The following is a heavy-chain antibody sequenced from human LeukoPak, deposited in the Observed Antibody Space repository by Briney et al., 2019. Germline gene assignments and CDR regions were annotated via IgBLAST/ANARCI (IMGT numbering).Heavy chain of an antibody. CDR3: AELGITMIRGV. J-gene: IGHJ6*04. CDR2: ISSSGSTI. CDR1: GFTFSIYE. V-gene: IGHV3-48*03. Sequence: GGALRLSSAASGFTFSIYEMNWVRQAPGKRLEWVSYISSSGSTIYYADSVKGRFTISRDNAKNSLYLQINSLRAEDTAVYYCAELGITMIRGVWGKGTTVTISS. D-gene: IGHD3-10*01.